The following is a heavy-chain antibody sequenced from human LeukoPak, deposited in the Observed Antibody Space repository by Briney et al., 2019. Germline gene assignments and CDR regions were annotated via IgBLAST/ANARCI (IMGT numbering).Heavy chain of an antibody. Sequence: PSETLPLTCTVSGGSISSYYWSWIRQPPGKGLEWIGYIYYSGSTNYNPSLKSRVTISVDTSKNQFSLKLSSVTAADTAVYYCARGPNSPGLTVDYWGQGTLVTVSS. CDR2: IYYSGST. CDR3: ARGPNSPGLTVDY. D-gene: IGHD4/OR15-4a*01. CDR1: GGSISSYY. J-gene: IGHJ4*02. V-gene: IGHV4-59*01.